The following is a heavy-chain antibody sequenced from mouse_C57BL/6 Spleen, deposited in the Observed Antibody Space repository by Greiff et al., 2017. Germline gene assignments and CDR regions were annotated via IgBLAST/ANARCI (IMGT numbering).Heavy chain of an antibody. CDR1: GYTFTDYE. J-gene: IGHJ2*01. CDR3: TRGEYSNYVYFDY. D-gene: IGHD2-5*01. Sequence: VQLQQSGAELVRPGASVTLSCKASGYTFTDYEMHWVKQTPVHGLEWIGAIDPETGGTAYNQKFKGKAILTADKSSSTAYMELRSLTSEDSAVYYCTRGEYSNYVYFDYWGQGTTLTVSS. V-gene: IGHV1-15*01. CDR2: IDPETGGT.